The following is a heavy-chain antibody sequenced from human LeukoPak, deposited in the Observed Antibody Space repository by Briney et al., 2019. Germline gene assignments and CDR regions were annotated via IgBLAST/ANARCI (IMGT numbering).Heavy chain of an antibody. V-gene: IGHV3-7*01. D-gene: IGHD3-10*01. CDR1: GFSFSSYW. CDR3: ARDRAHVLLWFGELGDDSPRFDY. Sequence: GGSLRLSCAASGFSFSSYWMSWVRQAPGKGLEWVANIKQDGSEKYYVDSVKGRFTISRDNAKNSLYLQMNSLRAEDTAVYYCARDRAHVLLWFGELGDDSPRFDYWGQGTVVSVSS. CDR2: IKQDGSEK. J-gene: IGHJ4*02.